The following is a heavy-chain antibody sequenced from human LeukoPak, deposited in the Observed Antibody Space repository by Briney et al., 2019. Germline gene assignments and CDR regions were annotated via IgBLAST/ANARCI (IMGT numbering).Heavy chain of an antibody. CDR3: ARDVPDEYCSGGSCYYYYGMDV. V-gene: IGHV1-69*04. CDR2: IIPILGIA. Sequence: SVKVSCKASGGTFSSYAISWVRQAPGQGLEWMGRIIPILGIANYAQKFRGRVTITADKSTSTAYMELSSLRSEDTAVYYCARDVPDEYCSGGSCYYYYGMDVWGQGTTVTVSS. D-gene: IGHD2-15*01. CDR1: GGTFSSYA. J-gene: IGHJ6*02.